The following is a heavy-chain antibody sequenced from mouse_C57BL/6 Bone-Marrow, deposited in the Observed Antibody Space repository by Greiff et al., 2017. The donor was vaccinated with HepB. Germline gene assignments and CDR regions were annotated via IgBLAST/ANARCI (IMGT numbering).Heavy chain of an antibody. J-gene: IGHJ1*03. CDR1: GYTFTDYN. V-gene: IGHV1-22*01. D-gene: IGHD1-1*01. CDR2: INPNNGGT. Sequence: EVQGVESGPELVKPGASVKMSCKASGYTFTDYNMHWVKQSHGKSLEWIGYINPNNGGTSYNQKFKGKATLTVNKSSSTAYMELRSLTSEDSAVYYCAVYGSSSSYWYFDVWGTGTTVTVSS. CDR3: AVYGSSSSYWYFDV.